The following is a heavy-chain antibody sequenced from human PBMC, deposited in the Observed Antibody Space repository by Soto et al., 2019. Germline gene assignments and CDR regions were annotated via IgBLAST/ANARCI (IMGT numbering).Heavy chain of an antibody. D-gene: IGHD5-12*01. J-gene: IGHJ4*02. CDR2: IYSTGNT. V-gene: IGHV4-31*03. CDR3: ARLDGYGSFDY. Sequence: QVQLQESGPGLVKPSQTLSLSCSVSGGPISSGGYYWSWIRQHPGKGLEWVGYIYSTGNTYYNPSLKSRVTISADTSKNQFSLKLSSVTAADTAVYYCARLDGYGSFDYWGQGTLVTVSS. CDR1: GGPISSGGYY.